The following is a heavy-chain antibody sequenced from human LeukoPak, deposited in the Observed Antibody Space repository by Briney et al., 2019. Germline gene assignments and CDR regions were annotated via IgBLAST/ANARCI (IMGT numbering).Heavy chain of an antibody. Sequence: PGGSLRLSCAASGFAFNNYWMHWVRQAPGKGLVWVSRVNPDGSRINYADSVEGRFTISRDNARNSLYLQMNGLRAEDTAVYYCARFRYIGSDLEVFDSWGQGTLVTVSS. V-gene: IGHV3-74*01. CDR1: GFAFNNYW. CDR3: ARFRYIGSDLEVFDS. CDR2: VNPDGSRI. D-gene: IGHD5-12*01. J-gene: IGHJ4*02.